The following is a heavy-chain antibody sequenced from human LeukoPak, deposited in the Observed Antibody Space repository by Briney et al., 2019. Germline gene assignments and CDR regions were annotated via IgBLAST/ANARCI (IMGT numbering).Heavy chain of an antibody. CDR3: ARGVAGTRPPFDY. CDR2: INHSGST. D-gene: IGHD6-19*01. Sequence: SETLSLTCAVYDGSFSGYYWSWIRQPPGKGLEWIGEINHSGSTNYNPSLKSRVAISVDTSKNQFSLKLSSVTAADTAVYYCARGVAGTRPPFDYWGQGTLVTVSS. V-gene: IGHV4-34*01. CDR1: DGSFSGYY. J-gene: IGHJ4*02.